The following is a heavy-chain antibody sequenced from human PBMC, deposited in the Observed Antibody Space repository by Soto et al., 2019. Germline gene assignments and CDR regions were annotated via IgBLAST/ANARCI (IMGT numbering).Heavy chain of an antibody. CDR2: ISYDGSNK. D-gene: IGHD2-2*03. V-gene: IGHV3-30*18. CDR1: GFTFSSYG. CDR3: AKDLGGYCSSTSCYSGYYYYYGMDV. Sequence: GGSLRLSCAASGFTFSSYGMHWVRQAPGTGLEWVAVISYDGSNKYYADSVKGRFTISRDNSKNTLYLQMNSLRAEDTAVYYCAKDLGGYCSSTSCYSGYYYYYGMDVWGQGTTVTVSS. J-gene: IGHJ6*02.